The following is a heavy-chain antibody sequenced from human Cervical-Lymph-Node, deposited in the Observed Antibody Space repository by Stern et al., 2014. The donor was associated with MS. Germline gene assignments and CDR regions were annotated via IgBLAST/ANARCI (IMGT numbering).Heavy chain of an antibody. Sequence: VQLVESGGGVVQPGRSLRLSCAASGFTFSSSGMHWVRQAPGKGLEGLASIWYDGSNRYYADSGKGRFTISRDNSKNTLYLQMNSLRAEDTAVYYCAREGGNTAEYFQHWGQGTLVTVSS. CDR2: IWYDGSNR. V-gene: IGHV3-33*01. J-gene: IGHJ1*01. D-gene: IGHD4-23*01. CDR3: AREGGNTAEYFQH. CDR1: GFTFSSSG.